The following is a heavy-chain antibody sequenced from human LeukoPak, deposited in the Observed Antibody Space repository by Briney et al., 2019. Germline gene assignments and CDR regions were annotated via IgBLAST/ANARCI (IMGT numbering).Heavy chain of an antibody. J-gene: IGHJ4*02. CDR3: ASNDILTGYYIDY. CDR2: IYPGDSDT. V-gene: IGHV5-51*01. Sequence: GESLKISCKGSGYSFTSYWIGWVRKMPGKGLEWMGIIYPGDSDTSYSPSFQGQVTISADKSISTAYLQWSSLKASDTAMYYCASNDILTGYYIDYWGQGTLVTVSS. D-gene: IGHD3-9*01. CDR1: GYSFTSYW.